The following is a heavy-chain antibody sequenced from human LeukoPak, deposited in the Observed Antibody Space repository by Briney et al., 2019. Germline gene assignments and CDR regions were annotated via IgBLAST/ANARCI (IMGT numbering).Heavy chain of an antibody. J-gene: IGHJ4*02. Sequence: ASVKASCKASGYTFTSYYMHWVRQAPGQGREGMGIINPSGGSTSYAQKFQGRVTMTRDTSTSTVYMELSSLRSEDTAVYYCAPAKLGIFILDYWGQGTLVTVSS. CDR1: GYTFTSYY. CDR3: APAKLGIFILDY. CDR2: INPSGGST. V-gene: IGHV1-46*03. D-gene: IGHD7-27*01.